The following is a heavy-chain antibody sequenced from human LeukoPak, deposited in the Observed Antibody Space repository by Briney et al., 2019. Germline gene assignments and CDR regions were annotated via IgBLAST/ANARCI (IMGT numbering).Heavy chain of an antibody. CDR2: ISYDGSNK. CDR3: AKTLWGGVSYYFDY. V-gene: IGHV3-30*18. D-gene: IGHD7-27*01. CDR1: GFTFSSYG. Sequence: GGSLRLSCAASGFTFSSYGMHWVRQAPGKGLEWVAVISYDGSNKYYADSVKGRFTISRDNSKNTLYLQMNSLRAEDTALYYCAKTLWGGVSYYFDYWGQGTLVTVSS. J-gene: IGHJ4*02.